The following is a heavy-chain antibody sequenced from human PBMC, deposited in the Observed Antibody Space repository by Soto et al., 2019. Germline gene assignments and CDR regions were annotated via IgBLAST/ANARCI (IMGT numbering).Heavy chain of an antibody. CDR1: GGTFSSYA. Sequence: QVQLVQSGAEVKKPGSSVKVSCKASGGTFSSYAISWVRQAPGQGLEWMGGIIPIFGTANYAQKFQGRVTVTADASASTACMELSSLRSEDTAVYYCAKPHSSGWHPFDCWGQGTLVTVSS. D-gene: IGHD6-19*01. J-gene: IGHJ4*02. V-gene: IGHV1-69*12. CDR2: IIPIFGTA. CDR3: AKPHSSGWHPFDC.